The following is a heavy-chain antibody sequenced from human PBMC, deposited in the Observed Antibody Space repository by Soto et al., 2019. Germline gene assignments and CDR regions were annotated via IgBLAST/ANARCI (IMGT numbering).Heavy chain of an antibody. V-gene: IGHV1-46*01. J-gene: IGHJ6*02. Sequence: QVQLVQSGADAKKPGASVKVSCKASGYTFTNFYLHWVRQAPGQGLEWVGIINPTGGDTSYAQKFQGTVTMIWDTSTRTVYMEPRSLRSGDTAVYYCARGEGSEYHWVQYYYGMDVWGQGTTVPASS. CDR1: GYTFTNFY. CDR3: ARGEGSEYHWVQYYYGMDV. CDR2: INPTGGDT. D-gene: IGHD2-2*01.